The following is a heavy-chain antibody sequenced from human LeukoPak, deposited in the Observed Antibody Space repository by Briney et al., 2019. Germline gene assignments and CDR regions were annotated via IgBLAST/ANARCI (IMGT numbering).Heavy chain of an antibody. Sequence: PGGSLRLSCAASGFTFSSYSMNWVRQAPGKGLEWVSYISSSSSTIYYADSVKGRFTISRDNSKNTLYLQMNSLRAEDTAVYYCARAAMVNYFDYWGQGTLVTVSS. D-gene: IGHD5-18*01. CDR2: ISSSSSTI. CDR1: GFTFSSYS. CDR3: ARAAMVNYFDY. V-gene: IGHV3-48*01. J-gene: IGHJ4*02.